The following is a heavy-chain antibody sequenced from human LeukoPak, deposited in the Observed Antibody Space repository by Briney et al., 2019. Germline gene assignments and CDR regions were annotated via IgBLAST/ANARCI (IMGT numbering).Heavy chain of an antibody. CDR1: GYSISSGYY. CDR3: ASWFMRKWSPFDY. CDR2: IYHSGST. J-gene: IGHJ4*02. V-gene: IGHV4-38-2*02. D-gene: IGHD2-15*01. Sequence: SETLSLTCTVSGYSISSGYYRGWIRQPPGKGLEWIGSIYHSGSTYYNPSLKSRVTISVDTSKNQFSLKLSSVTAADTAVYYCASWFMRKWSPFDYWGQGTLVTVSS.